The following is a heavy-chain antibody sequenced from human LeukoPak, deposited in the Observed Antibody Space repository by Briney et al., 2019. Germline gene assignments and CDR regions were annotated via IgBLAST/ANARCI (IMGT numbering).Heavy chain of an antibody. D-gene: IGHD4-17*01. V-gene: IGHV1-8*02. CDR1: GYTFTGYY. CDR3: ASGDYGDTNFDY. J-gene: IGHJ4*02. Sequence: ASVKVSCKASGYTFTGYYMHWVRQATGQGLEWMGWMNPNSGNTGYAQKFQGRVTMTRNTSISTAYMELSSLRSEDTAVYYCASGDYGDTNFDYWGQGTLVTVSS. CDR2: MNPNSGNT.